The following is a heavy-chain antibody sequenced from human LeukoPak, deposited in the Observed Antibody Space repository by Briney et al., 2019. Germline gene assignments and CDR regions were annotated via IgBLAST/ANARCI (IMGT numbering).Heavy chain of an antibody. Sequence: GGSLRLSCAASGFTFSSYWMSWVRQAPGKGLEWVSSISSSSSYIYYADSVKGRFTISRDNAKNSLYPQMNSLRAEDTAMYYCATEELVAAGTVLDYWGQGTLVTVSS. CDR2: ISSSSSYI. CDR3: ATEELVAAGTVLDY. D-gene: IGHD6-13*01. J-gene: IGHJ4*02. V-gene: IGHV3-21*01. CDR1: GFTFSSYW.